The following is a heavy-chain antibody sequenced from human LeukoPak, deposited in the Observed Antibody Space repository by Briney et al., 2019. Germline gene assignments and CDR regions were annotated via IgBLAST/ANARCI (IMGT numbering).Heavy chain of an antibody. CDR3: AREGHDFWSGSRGWFDP. CDR1: AGSITSHDYY. V-gene: IGHV4-30-4*01. Sequence: PSETLSLTCTVSAGSITSHDYYWSWIRQAPGKGLERIGYTHNSGSTFYNPSLKSRFTISVDTSKNQFSLKVRSVTATDTAVYYCAREGHDFWSGSRGWFDPWGPGTLVTVSS. CDR2: THNSGST. J-gene: IGHJ5*02. D-gene: IGHD3-3*01.